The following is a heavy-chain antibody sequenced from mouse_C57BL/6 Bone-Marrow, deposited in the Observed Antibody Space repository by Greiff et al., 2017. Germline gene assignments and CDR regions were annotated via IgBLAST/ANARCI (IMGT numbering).Heavy chain of an antibody. CDR2: IVPADGGT. CDR3: ARGHGSSPLAMDD. CDR1: GFNIKDYY. D-gene: IGHD1-1*01. J-gene: IGHJ4*01. V-gene: IGHV14-2*01. Sequence: VQLQQSGAELVKPGASVKLSCTASGFNIKDYYMHWVKQRTEQGLEWIGRIVPADGGTKYAAKFQGKATITADTSSNTAYLQLSSLTSADTASDYCARGHGSSPLAMDDWGQGTSVTVSS.